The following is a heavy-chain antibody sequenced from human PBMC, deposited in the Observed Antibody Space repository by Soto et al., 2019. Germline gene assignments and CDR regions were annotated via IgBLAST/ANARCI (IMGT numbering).Heavy chain of an antibody. Sequence: QVHLVQSGAEVKKPGASVKVSCKASGYTFTSYGITWVRQAPGQGLEWMGWISAHNGNTDYAQKLQGRVIVTRDTATSTAYMELRGLISNDTAVYYCAGGRYGDYWGQGALVTVSS. CDR2: ISAHNGNT. V-gene: IGHV1-18*01. J-gene: IGHJ4*02. CDR3: AGGRYGDY. D-gene: IGHD1-1*01. CDR1: GYTFTSYG.